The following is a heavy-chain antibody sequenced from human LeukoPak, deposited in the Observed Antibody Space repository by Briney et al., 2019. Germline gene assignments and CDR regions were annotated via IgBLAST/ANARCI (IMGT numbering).Heavy chain of an antibody. CDR1: GFTLSSYA. CDR3: AKDMDTYHYDSSGYYDDY. D-gene: IGHD3-22*01. J-gene: IGHJ4*02. V-gene: IGHV3-23*01. CDR2: ISVSGNT. Sequence: PGGSLRLSCAASGFTLSSYAMSWVRQGPGKGLEWVSAISVSGNTYHADSVKGRFTISRDSSKNTLYLQMNSLRAGDAAVYYCAKDMDTYHYDSSGYYDDYWGQGTLVTVSS.